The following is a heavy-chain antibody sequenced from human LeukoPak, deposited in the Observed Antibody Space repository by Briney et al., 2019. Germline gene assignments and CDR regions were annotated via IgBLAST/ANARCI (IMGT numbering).Heavy chain of an antibody. J-gene: IGHJ4*02. D-gene: IGHD6-6*01. CDR2: IRYDGSNK. V-gene: IGHV3-30*02. CDR1: GFTFSSYG. Sequence: PGGSLRLSCAASGFTFSSYGMHWVRQAPGKGLEWVAFIRYDGSNKYYADSVKGRFTISRDNSKDTLYLQTNSLRAEDTAVYYCAKDQFPDSSSSSFDYWGQGTLVTVSS. CDR3: AKDQFPDSSSSSFDY.